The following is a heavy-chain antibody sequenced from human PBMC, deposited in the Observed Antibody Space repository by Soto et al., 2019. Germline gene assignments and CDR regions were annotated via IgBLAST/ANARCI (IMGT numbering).Heavy chain of an antibody. CDR2: TYYRSKWYN. Sequence: SQTLSLTCAISGDSVSSNSAAWNWIRQSPSRGLEWLGRTYYRSKWYNDYAVSVKSRITINPDTSKNQFSLQLNSVTPEDTAVYYCARDQADCSGGSCYQYYYYYGMDVWCQGTTVTVSS. D-gene: IGHD2-15*01. CDR3: ARDQADCSGGSCYQYYYYYGMDV. V-gene: IGHV6-1*01. J-gene: IGHJ6*02. CDR1: GDSVSSNSAA.